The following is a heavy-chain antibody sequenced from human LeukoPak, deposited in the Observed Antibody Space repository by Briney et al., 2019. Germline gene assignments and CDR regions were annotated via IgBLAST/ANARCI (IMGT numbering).Heavy chain of an antibody. V-gene: IGHV4-4*02. CDR2: IYHSGST. D-gene: IGHD5-12*01. CDR3: AGDDSGYDYFDY. CDR1: GGSISSSNW. Sequence: SETLSLTCAVSGGSISSSNWWSWVRQPPGKGLEWIGEIYHSGSTNYSPSLKSRVTISVDKSKNQFSLKLSSVTAADTAVYYCAGDDSGYDYFDYWGQGTLVTVSS. J-gene: IGHJ4*02.